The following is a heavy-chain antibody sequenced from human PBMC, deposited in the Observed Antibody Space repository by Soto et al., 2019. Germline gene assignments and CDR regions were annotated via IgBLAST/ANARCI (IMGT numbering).Heavy chain of an antibody. CDR2: ISYDGSNK. V-gene: IGHV3-30-3*01. D-gene: IGHD2-8*01. J-gene: IGHJ6*02. CDR3: ARGQGGTMLYRHGMDV. CDR1: GFTFSSYA. Sequence: QVQLVESGGGVVQPGRSLRLSCAASGFTFSSYAMHWVRQAPGEGLEWVARISYDGSNKYYADSVKGRFTISRDNSKNTPHQQLNSLIPEDTAAYHCARGQGGTMLYRHGMDVWGQGTTVTVSS.